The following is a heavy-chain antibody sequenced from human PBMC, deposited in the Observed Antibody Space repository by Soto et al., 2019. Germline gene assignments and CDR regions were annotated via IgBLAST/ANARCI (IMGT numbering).Heavy chain of an antibody. J-gene: IGHJ6*02. CDR2: IKSKTDGGTT. CDR3: TTSVTYAGGYDHYYYGMDV. CDR1: GFTFSNAW. Sequence: GGSLRLSCAASGFTFSNAWMNWVRQAPGKGLEWVGRIKSKTDGGTTDYAAPVKGRFTISRDDSKNTLYLQMNSLKTEDTAVYYCTTSVTYAGGYDHYYYGMDVWGQGTTVTVSS. V-gene: IGHV3-15*07. D-gene: IGHD5-12*01.